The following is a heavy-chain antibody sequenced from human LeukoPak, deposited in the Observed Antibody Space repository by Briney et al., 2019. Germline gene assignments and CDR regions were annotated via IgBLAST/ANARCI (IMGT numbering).Heavy chain of an antibody. CDR2: ISWNSGSI. D-gene: IGHD3-9*01. CDR1: GFTFDDYA. J-gene: IGHJ4*02. CDR3: AKDRRYGYYDILTGYTYFDY. V-gene: IGHV3-9*01. Sequence: PGGSLRLSCAASGFTFDDYAMHWVRQAPGKGLEWVSGISWNSGSIGYADSVKGRFTISRDNAKNSLYLQMNSLRAEDTALYYCAKDRRYGYYDILTGYTYFDYWGQGTLVTVSS.